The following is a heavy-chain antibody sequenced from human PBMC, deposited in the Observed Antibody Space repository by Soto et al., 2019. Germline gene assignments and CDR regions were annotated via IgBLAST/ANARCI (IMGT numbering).Heavy chain of an antibody. D-gene: IGHD3-9*01. Sequence: SVKVSCKASVYTFTRYYMHLVRQAPGQGLEWMGWINPNIGGTNYAQKFQGRVTMTRDTSISTAYMDLSRLRSEDTAVYYCARDREDDILTGYSLYGMDVWGQGTTVTVSS. J-gene: IGHJ6*02. V-gene: IGHV1-2*02. CDR2: INPNIGGT. CDR1: VYTFTRYY. CDR3: ARDREDDILTGYSLYGMDV.